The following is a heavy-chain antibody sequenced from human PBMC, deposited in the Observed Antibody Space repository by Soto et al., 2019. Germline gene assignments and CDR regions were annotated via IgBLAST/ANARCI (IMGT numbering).Heavy chain of an antibody. D-gene: IGHD6-13*01. V-gene: IGHV3-21*01. CDR1: GFTFSSYN. CDR2: ISSGSEYR. Sequence: GGSLRLSCAASGFTFSSYNMNWVRQAPGKGLEWVSFISSGSEYRFYADSVKGRFNISRDNAKNSLCLQLNSLRAEDTAVYYCTRDRQLVQDWFDPWGQGTLVTVSS. CDR3: TRDRQLVQDWFDP. J-gene: IGHJ5*02.